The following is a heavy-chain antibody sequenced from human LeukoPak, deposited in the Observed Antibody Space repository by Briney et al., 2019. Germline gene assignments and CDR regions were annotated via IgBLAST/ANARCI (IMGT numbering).Heavy chain of an antibody. D-gene: IGHD3-22*01. CDR2: ISGSGGST. CDR1: GFTVSSNY. V-gene: IGHV3-23*01. J-gene: IGHJ4*02. Sequence: PGGSLRLSCAASGFTVSSNYMSWVRQAPGKGLEWVSAISGSGGSTYYADSVKGRFTISRDNSKNTLYLQMNSLRAEDTAVYYCAKGPPNTYYYDSSGPQDYWGQGTLVTVSS. CDR3: AKGPPNTYYYDSSGPQDY.